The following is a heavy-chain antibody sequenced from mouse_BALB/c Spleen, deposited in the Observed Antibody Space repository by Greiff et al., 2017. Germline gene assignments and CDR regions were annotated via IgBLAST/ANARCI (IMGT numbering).Heavy chain of an antibody. D-gene: IGHD2-4*01. CDR3: TASTMITTGFAY. J-gene: IGHJ3*01. Sequence: EVKLQESGGGLVQPGGSMKLSCVASGFTFSNYWMNWVRQSPEKGLEWVAEIRLKSNNYATHYAESVKGRFTISRDDSKSRLYLQMNSLRAEDTGIYYCTASTMITTGFAYWGQGTLVTVSA. CDR2: IRLKSNNYAT. V-gene: IGHV6-6*02. CDR1: GFTFSNYW.